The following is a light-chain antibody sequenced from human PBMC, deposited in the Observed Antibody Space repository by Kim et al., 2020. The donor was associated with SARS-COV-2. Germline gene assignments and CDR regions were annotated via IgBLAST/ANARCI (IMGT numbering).Light chain of an antibody. V-gene: IGKV1-39*01. CDR3: QQSYNSPST. CDR2: DAS. J-gene: IGKJ5*01. CDR1: QSISNY. Sequence: ASVRDRVTITRRASQSISNYLNWYQQKPGKAPKVLIYDASSLQSGVPSRFSGSGSGTDFTLTINSLQPEDFATYYCQQSYNSPSTFGQGTRLEIK.